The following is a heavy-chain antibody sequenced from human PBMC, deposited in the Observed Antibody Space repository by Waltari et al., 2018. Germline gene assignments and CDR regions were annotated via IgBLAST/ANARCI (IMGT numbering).Heavy chain of an antibody. V-gene: IGHV1-8*01. D-gene: IGHD3-22*01. J-gene: IGHJ4*02. Sequence: QVQLVQSGAEVKKPGASVKVSCKASGYTFTSYDINWVRQATGQGLEWMGWMNPNSGNTGYAQKFQGRVTMTRNTSISTAYMELSSLRSEDTTVYYCARGSGVFDSSGYHPDYWGQGTLVTVSS. CDR3: ARGSGVFDSSGYHPDY. CDR1: GYTFTSYD. CDR2: MNPNSGNT.